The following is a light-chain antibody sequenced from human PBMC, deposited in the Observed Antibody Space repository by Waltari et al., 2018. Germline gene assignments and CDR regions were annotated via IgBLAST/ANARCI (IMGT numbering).Light chain of an antibody. CDR2: WAS. J-gene: IGKJ1*01. CDR3: QQYYSTPSWT. V-gene: IGKV4-1*01. Sequence: VLYSSNNKNYLAWYQQKPGQPPKLLIYWASTRESGVPDRFSGSGSGSDFTLTISSLQAEDVAVYYCQQYYSTPSWTFGQGTKVEIK. CDR1: VLYSSNNKNY.